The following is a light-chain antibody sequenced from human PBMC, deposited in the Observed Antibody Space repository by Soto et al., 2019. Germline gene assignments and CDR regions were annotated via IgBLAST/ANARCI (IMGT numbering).Light chain of an antibody. V-gene: IGKV3-20*01. CDR3: QQYGSSPPYT. CDR1: QSVSSGN. Sequence: EIVLTQSPGTLSLSPGERATLSCRASQSVSSGNLAWYQQKPGQAPRLLIYAASSRATDIPDRFSGSGSGTDFTLTISRLAPEDFAVYYWQQYGSSPPYTFGQGTKLEIK. J-gene: IGKJ2*01. CDR2: AAS.